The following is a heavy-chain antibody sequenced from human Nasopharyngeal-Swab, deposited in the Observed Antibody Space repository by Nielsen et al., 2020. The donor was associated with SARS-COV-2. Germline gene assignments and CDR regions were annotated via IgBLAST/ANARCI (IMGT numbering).Heavy chain of an antibody. D-gene: IGHD5-18*01. CDR3: ARLETVDTAMVTGGYFDY. Sequence: GSLRLSCTVSGGSISSSSYYWGWIRQPPGKGLEWIGSIYYSGSTYYNPSLKSRVTISVDTSKNQFSLKLSSVTAADTAVYYCARLETVDTAMVTGGYFDYWGQGTLVIVSS. CDR2: IYYSGST. J-gene: IGHJ4*02. V-gene: IGHV4-39*01. CDR1: GGSISSSSYY.